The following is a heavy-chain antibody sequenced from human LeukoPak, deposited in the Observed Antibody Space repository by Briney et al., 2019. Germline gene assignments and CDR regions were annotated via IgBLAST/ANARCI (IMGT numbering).Heavy chain of an antibody. CDR3: ARPVTTMIVVVGYFQH. J-gene: IGHJ1*01. CDR2: ISYNGSNK. V-gene: IGHV3-30-3*01. CDR1: GFTFSSYA. Sequence: GGSLRLSCAASGFTFSSYAMHWVRQAPGKGLEWVAVISYNGSNKYYADSVKGRFTISRDNSKNTLYLQMNSLRAEDTAVYYCARPVTTMIVVVGYFQHWGQGTLVTVSS. D-gene: IGHD3-22*01.